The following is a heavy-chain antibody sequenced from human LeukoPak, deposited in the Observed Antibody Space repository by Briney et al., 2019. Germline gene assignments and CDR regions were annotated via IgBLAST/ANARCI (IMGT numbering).Heavy chain of an antibody. V-gene: IGHV3-66*01. J-gene: IGHJ4*02. Sequence: GGSLRLSCAASGFTVSSNYMSWVRQAPGKGLEWVSVIYSGGSTYYADSVKGRFTISRDNSKNTLYLQMNSLRAEDTAVYYCARGVRYYDFWSGHDRTYYFVYWGQGTLVTVSS. CDR2: IYSGGST. D-gene: IGHD3-3*01. CDR3: ARGVRYYDFWSGHDRTYYFVY. CDR1: GFTVSSNY.